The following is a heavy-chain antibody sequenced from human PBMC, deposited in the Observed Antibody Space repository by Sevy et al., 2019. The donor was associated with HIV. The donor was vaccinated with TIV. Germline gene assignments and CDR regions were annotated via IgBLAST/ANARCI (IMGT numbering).Heavy chain of an antibody. J-gene: IGHJ6*02. Sequence: GGSLRLSCAASGFTFSSYDMHWVRQATGKGLEWVSAIGTAGDTYYPGSVKGRFTISRENAKNSLYLQRNSLRAGDTAVYYCAGDSRLRRGMDVWGQGTTVTVSS. D-gene: IGHD4-17*01. CDR2: IGTAGDT. CDR1: GFTFSSYD. CDR3: AGDSRLRRGMDV. V-gene: IGHV3-13*01.